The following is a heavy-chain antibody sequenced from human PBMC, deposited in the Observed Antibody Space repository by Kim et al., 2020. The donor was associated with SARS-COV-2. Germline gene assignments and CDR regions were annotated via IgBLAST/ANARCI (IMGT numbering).Heavy chain of an antibody. CDR2: IKRKTDGATT. V-gene: IGHV3-15*01. D-gene: IGHD6-19*01. Sequence: GGSLRLSCASSGITFSNAWMSWVRQAPGKGLEWVGRIKRKTDGATTDYAAPVKGRFTISRDDSKNTLYLQMNSLRSRDTAVYYCTTDVRGWYLGAYYDHYGMDVWGQGTTVTVSS. CDR3: TTDVRGWYLGAYYDHYGMDV. J-gene: IGHJ6*02. CDR1: GITFSNAW.